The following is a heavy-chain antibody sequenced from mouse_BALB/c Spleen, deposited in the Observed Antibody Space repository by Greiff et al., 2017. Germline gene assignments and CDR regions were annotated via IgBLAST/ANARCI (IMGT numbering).Heavy chain of an antibody. J-gene: IGHJ3*01. Sequence: VQLQQSGPQLVRPGASVKISCKASGYSFTSYWMHWVKQRPGQGLEWIGMIDPSDSETRLNQKFKDKATLTVDKSSSTAYMQLSSPTSEDSAVYYCARGDYGTDWGQGTLVTVSS. D-gene: IGHD1-1*01. CDR3: ARGDYGTD. CDR1: GYSFTSYW. V-gene: IGHV1S127*01. CDR2: IDPSDSET.